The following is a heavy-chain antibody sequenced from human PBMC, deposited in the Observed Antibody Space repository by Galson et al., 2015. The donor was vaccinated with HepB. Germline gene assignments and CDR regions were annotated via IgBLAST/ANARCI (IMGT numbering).Heavy chain of an antibody. V-gene: IGHV5-10-1*01. J-gene: IGHJ6*02. D-gene: IGHD3-9*01. CDR1: GYSFTSYW. CDR3: ARDTGRSYYDILTGYYPGMDV. CDR2: IDPSDSYT. Sequence: QSGAEVKKPGESLRISCKGSGYSFTSYWISWVRQMPGKGLEWMGRIDPSDSYTNYSPSFQGHVTISADKSISTAYLQWSSLKASGTAMYYCARDTGRSYYDILTGYYPGMDVWGQGTTVTVSS.